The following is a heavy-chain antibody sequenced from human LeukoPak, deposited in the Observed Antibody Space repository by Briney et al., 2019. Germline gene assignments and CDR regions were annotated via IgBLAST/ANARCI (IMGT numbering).Heavy chain of an antibody. V-gene: IGHV3-48*03. D-gene: IGHD4-17*01. CDR2: IGSSGSTV. J-gene: IGHJ3*02. Sequence: GGTLRLFCAASGLSFRRYEMNCVREARGKGLEWMSYIGSSGSTVYYADSVKGRFSISRYNAKNSLYLQMNSLRDEDTAVYYCARDTLVYADSPDAFDIWGQGTMVTVSS. CDR3: ARDTLVYADSPDAFDI. CDR1: GLSFRRYE.